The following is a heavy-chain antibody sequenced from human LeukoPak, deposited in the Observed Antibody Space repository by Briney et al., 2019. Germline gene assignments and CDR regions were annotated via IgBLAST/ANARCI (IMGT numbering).Heavy chain of an antibody. Sequence: PSETLSLTCTVSGGSISSYYWSWIRQPLGKGLEWIGYIYYSGSTNYNPSLKSRVTISVDTSKNQFSLKLSSVTAADTAVYYCARLLITMVRGVIIHTLDYWGQGTLVTVSS. D-gene: IGHD3-10*01. J-gene: IGHJ4*02. CDR3: ARLLITMVRGVIIHTLDY. CDR2: IYYSGST. V-gene: IGHV4-59*01. CDR1: GGSISSYY.